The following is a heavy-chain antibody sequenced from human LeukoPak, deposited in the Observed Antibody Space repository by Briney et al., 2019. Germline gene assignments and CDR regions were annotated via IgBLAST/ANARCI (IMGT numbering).Heavy chain of an antibody. CDR2: ITPIFGTA. CDR3: ATPSSTSYYFDY. V-gene: IGHV1-69*13. CDR1: GGTFSSYA. J-gene: IGHJ4*02. D-gene: IGHD2-2*01. Sequence: GASVKVFCKASGGTFSSYAISWVRQAPGQGLEWMGGITPIFGTANYAQKFQGRVTITADESTSTAYMELSSLRSEDTAVYYCATPSSTSYYFDYWGQGTLVTVSS.